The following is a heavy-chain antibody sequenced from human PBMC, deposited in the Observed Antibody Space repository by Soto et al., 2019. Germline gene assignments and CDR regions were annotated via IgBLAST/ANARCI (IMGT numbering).Heavy chain of an antibody. CDR3: AKDSSSGEFDY. D-gene: IGHD6-6*01. Sequence: QPGGSLRLSCAASGFTFSSYGMHWVRQAPGKGLEWVAVISYDGSNKYYADSVKGRFTISRDNSKNTLYLQMNSLRAEDTAVYYCAKDSSSGEFDYWGQGTLVTVSS. J-gene: IGHJ4*02. CDR2: ISYDGSNK. CDR1: GFTFSSYG. V-gene: IGHV3-30*18.